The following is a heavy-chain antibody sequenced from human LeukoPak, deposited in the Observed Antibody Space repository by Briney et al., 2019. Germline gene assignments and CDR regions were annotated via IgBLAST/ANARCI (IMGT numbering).Heavy chain of an antibody. CDR1: GGTFSSYA. CDR2: INPNSGGT. D-gene: IGHD2-15*01. CDR3: ASPQYCSGGSCYATDY. V-gene: IGHV1-2*06. Sequence: ASVKVSCKASGGTFSSYAISWVRQAPGQGLEWMGRINPNSGGTNYAQKFQGRVTMTRDTSISTAYMELSRLRSDDTAVYYCASPQYCSGGSCYATDYWGQGTLVTVSS. J-gene: IGHJ4*02.